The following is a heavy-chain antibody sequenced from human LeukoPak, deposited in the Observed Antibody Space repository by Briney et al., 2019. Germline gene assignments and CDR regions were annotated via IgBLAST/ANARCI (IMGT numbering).Heavy chain of an antibody. Sequence: GGSLRFSCAASGFTFSSSAMSWVRQAPGKGLEWVSAISNNGGYTYYADSVQGRFTISRDNSKSTLCLQMNSLRAEDTAVYYCAKGSYYDSSGSFYFDYWGQGTLVTVSS. V-gene: IGHV3-23*01. CDR2: ISNNGGYT. CDR3: AKGSYYDSSGSFYFDY. D-gene: IGHD3-22*01. J-gene: IGHJ4*02. CDR1: GFTFSSSA.